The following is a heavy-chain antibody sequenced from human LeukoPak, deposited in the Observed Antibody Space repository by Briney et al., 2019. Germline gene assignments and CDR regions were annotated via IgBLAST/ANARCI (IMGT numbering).Heavy chain of an antibody. D-gene: IGHD6-6*01. J-gene: IGHJ4*02. V-gene: IGHV1-24*01. CDR1: GYTLTELS. CDR3: ARDPREYSSSGGFYYFDY. CDR2: FDPEDGET. Sequence: ASVKVSCKVSGYTLTELSMHWVRQAPGKGLEWMGGFDPEDGETIYARKFQGRVTMTEDTSTDTAYMELSSLRSEDTAVYYCARDPREYSSSGGFYYFDYWGQGTLVTGSS.